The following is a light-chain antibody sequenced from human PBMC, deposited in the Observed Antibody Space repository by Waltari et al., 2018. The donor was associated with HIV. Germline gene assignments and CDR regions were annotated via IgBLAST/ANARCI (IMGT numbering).Light chain of an antibody. Sequence: QSALTQPRSVSGSPGQSVTISCAGTSSDVGGYNYVSWYQQHPDKAPKLIIYDVNKRPSGVPDRFSGSKSGNSASLTISGLQADDEADYYCCSYAGSYIFVLFGGGTKLTVL. CDR1: SSDVGGYNY. CDR3: CSYAGSYIFVL. CDR2: DVN. J-gene: IGLJ2*01. V-gene: IGLV2-11*01.